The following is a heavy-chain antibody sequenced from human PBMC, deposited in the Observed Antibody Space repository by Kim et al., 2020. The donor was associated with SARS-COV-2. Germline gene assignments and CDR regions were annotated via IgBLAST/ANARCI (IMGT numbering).Heavy chain of an antibody. V-gene: IGHV1-69*05. Sequence: SVKVSCKASGGTFTSYAISWVRQAPGQGLEWIGGIIPIFGTANYAQKFQGRVTITTDESTSTAYMELSSLRSEDTAVYYCANEVETAMVTFDYWGQETVVTVSS. CDR3: ANEVETAMVTFDY. D-gene: IGHD5-18*01. J-gene: IGHJ4*02. CDR1: GGTFTSYA. CDR2: IIPIFGTA.